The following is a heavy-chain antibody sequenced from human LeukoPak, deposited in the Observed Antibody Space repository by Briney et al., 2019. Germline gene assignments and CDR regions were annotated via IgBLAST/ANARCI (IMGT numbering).Heavy chain of an antibody. Sequence: GGSLRLSCAASGFTFSSYSMNWVRQFPGKGLEWVSAISGSGGSTYYADSVKGRFTISRDNSKNTLHLQMNSLRAEDTAVYYCAKEFGVVVRWYFDLWGRGTLVTVSS. CDR3: AKEFGVVVRWYFDL. CDR1: GFTFSSYS. J-gene: IGHJ2*01. V-gene: IGHV3-23*01. D-gene: IGHD3-22*01. CDR2: ISGSGGST.